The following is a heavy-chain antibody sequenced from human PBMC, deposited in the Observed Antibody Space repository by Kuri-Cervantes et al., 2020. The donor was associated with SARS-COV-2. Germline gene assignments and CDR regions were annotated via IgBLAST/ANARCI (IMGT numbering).Heavy chain of an antibody. D-gene: IGHD3-22*01. V-gene: IGHV3-48*03. CDR3: ARDRSTMIVVAAPGTERAFDI. Sequence: GESLKISCAASGFTFSSYEMNWVRQAPGKGLEWVSYISSSGSTIYYADSVKGRFTSSRDNGKNSLYLQMNSLRAEATAVYYCARDRSTMIVVAAPGTERAFDIWGQGTMVTVSS. J-gene: IGHJ3*02. CDR2: ISSSGSTI. CDR1: GFTFSSYE.